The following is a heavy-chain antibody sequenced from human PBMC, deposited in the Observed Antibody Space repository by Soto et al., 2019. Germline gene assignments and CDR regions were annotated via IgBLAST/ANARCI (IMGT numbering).Heavy chain of an antibody. D-gene: IGHD3-3*01. CDR1: GYTFTSYA. V-gene: IGHV1-3*01. CDR3: ARGHDFWSGLYYMDV. CDR2: INAGNGNT. Sequence: QVQLVQSGAEVKKPGASVKVSCKASGYTFTSYAMHWVRQAPGQRLEWMGWINAGNGNTKYSQKFQGRVTITRDTSASTAYMELSSLRSEDTAVYHCARGHDFWSGLYYMDVWGKGTTVTVSS. J-gene: IGHJ6*03.